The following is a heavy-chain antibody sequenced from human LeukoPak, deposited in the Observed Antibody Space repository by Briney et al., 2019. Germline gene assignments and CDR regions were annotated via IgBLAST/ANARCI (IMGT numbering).Heavy chain of an antibody. CDR1: GFTVSSNY. CDR2: IYSGGST. V-gene: IGHV3-66*01. CDR3: ARGYFDSSGEFDY. J-gene: IGHJ4*02. D-gene: IGHD3-22*01. Sequence: GGSLRLSCAASGFTVSSNYMSWVRQAPGKGLEWVSIIYSGGSTYYADSVKDRFTISRDNSKNTLYLQRNSLRAEDTAMYYCARGYFDSSGEFDYWGQGTLVIVSS.